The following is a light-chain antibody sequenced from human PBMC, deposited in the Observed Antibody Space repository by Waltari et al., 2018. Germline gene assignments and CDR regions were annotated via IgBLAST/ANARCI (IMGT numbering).Light chain of an antibody. CDR1: QSILRTSNNNKS. V-gene: IGKV4-1*01. CDR3: QQYHSAPIT. Sequence: DVVMTQSPDSLAVSLGERATIHCRSSQSILRTSNNNKSLAWYQQKPGQPPRLLIYWAFTRAFGVPDRFRGSASGTDFTLTISSLQAEDVAIYYCQQYHSAPITFGQGTRLEIK. J-gene: IGKJ5*01. CDR2: WAF.